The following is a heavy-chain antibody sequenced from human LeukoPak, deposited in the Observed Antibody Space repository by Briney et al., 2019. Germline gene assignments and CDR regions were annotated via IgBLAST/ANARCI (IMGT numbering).Heavy chain of an antibody. J-gene: IGHJ4*02. CDR2: IKQDGSEK. V-gene: IGHV3-7*01. CDR1: GFTFSSYW. CDR3: AREDGIAVVL. Sequence: GGSLSLSCAASGFTFSSYWISWVRQAPGKGLEWVANIKQDGSEKYYVDSVKGRFTISRDNAKNSLYLQMNSLRAEDTAVYYCAREDGIAVVLWGQGTLVTVSS. D-gene: IGHD6-19*01.